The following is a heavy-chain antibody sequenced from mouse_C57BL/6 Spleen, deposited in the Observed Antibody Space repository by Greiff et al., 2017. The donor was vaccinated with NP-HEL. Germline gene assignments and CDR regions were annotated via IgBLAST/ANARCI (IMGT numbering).Heavy chain of an antibody. CDR2: IDPSDSYT. J-gene: IGHJ4*01. Sequence: QVQLQQPGAELVMPGASVKLSCKASGYTFTSYWMHWVKQRPGQGLEWIGEIDPSDSYTNYNQKFKGKSTLTVDKSSSTAYMQLSSLTSEDSAVYYCARGVYYDYFLAMDYWGQGTSVTVSS. D-gene: IGHD2-4*01. CDR1: GYTFTSYW. CDR3: ARGVYYDYFLAMDY. V-gene: IGHV1-69*01.